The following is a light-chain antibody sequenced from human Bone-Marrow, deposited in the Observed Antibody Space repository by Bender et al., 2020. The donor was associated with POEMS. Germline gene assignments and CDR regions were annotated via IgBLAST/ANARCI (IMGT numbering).Light chain of an antibody. CDR1: TSNIGARYD. CDR3: QSYDNSLGGWV. CDR2: GYN. V-gene: IGLV1-40*01. Sequence: QSVLPQPPSVSEAPGQRVTISCTGTTSNIGARYDVHWYQHLPGTAPKLLIYGYNNRPSGVPDRFSGSKSGTSASLAITGLQAEDEGDYYCQSYDNSLGGWVFGGGTKLTVL. J-gene: IGLJ3*02.